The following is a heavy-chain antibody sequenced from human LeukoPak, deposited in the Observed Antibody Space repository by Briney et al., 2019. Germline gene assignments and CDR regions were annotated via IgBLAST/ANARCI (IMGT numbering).Heavy chain of an antibody. CDR1: GYTFTSYD. CDR2: ISAYNGNT. J-gene: IGHJ3*02. D-gene: IGHD3-16*01. V-gene: IGHV1-18*01. CDR3: AGHSRDYDYVWGSYWAFDI. Sequence: ASVKVSCKASGYTFTSYDISWVRQAPGQGLEWMGWISAYNGNTNYAQKLQGRVTMTTDTSTSTAYMELRSLRSDDTAVYYCAGHSRDYDYVWGSYWAFDIWGQGTMVTVSS.